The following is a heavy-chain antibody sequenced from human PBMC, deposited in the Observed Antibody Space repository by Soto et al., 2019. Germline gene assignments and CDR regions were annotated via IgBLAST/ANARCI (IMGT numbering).Heavy chain of an antibody. J-gene: IGHJ6*02. Sequence: ASVKVSCKASGYTFTSYPTHWVRQAPGQRLEWMGWIDAGNGNTKYSQKFRGRVTFTTDTSASTAYMDLSSLRSEDKAVYYCARAGYRYASPYDGMVVWGQGTKVTVSS. D-gene: IGHD2-2*01. V-gene: IGHV1-3*01. CDR1: GYTFTSYP. CDR2: IDAGNGNT. CDR3: ARAGYRYASPYDGMVV.